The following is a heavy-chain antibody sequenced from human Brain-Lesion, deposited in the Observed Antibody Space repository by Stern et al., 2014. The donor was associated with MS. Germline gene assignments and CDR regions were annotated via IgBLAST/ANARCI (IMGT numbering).Heavy chain of an antibody. V-gene: IGHV3-74*02. CDR2: INRDGSDT. CDR3: ARGVGDY. Sequence: EVQLVESGGGLVQTGGSLRLSCAASGFNFSSYWMHWVRQFPEKGLFWVSQINRDGSDTSYADSVKGRFSISRDNIRNMLYLRMTSLRAEDTAVYYCARGVGDYWGQGARVTVSS. J-gene: IGHJ4*02. D-gene: IGHD3-16*01. CDR1: GFNFSSYW.